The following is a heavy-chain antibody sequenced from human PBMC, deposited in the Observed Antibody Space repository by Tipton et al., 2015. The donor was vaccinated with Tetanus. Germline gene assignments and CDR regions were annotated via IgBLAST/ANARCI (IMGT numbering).Heavy chain of an antibody. CDR1: GGSISPYY. CDR3: ARVYCSGGSCYDGWGD. D-gene: IGHD2-15*01. Sequence: TLSLTCTVSGGSISPYYWSWIRQPPGKGLEWIGYIYYSGSTNYNPSLESRVTISVDTSKNQFSLKLSSVTAADTAVYYCARVYCSGGSCYDGWGDWGQGTLVTVSS. J-gene: IGHJ4*02. V-gene: IGHV4-59*12. CDR2: IYYSGST.